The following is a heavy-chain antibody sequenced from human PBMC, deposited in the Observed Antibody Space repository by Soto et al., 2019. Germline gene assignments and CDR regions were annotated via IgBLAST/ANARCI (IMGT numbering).Heavy chain of an antibody. Sequence: EVQLVESGGGLVQPGESLRLSCAASGFTFSSYSMNWVRQAPGKGLEWVSYIHNSISTIYYASSVRGRFTISRDNAKNSLYLQMNSLRDEDTAVYYCARGVQIIVLLPAAIDYWGQGTLVTVSS. J-gene: IGHJ4*02. V-gene: IGHV3-48*02. CDR3: ARGVQIIVLLPAAIDY. D-gene: IGHD2-2*01. CDR1: GFTFSSYS. CDR2: IHNSISTI.